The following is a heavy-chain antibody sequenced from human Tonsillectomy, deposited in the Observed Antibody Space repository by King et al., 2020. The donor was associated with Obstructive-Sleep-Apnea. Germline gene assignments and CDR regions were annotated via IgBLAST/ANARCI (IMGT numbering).Heavy chain of an antibody. D-gene: IGHD5-18*01. V-gene: IGHV4-39*07. J-gene: IGHJ3*02. CDR3: ASVRYSYGYLSAFDI. CDR1: GGSISSSSYY. CDR2: IYYTGST. Sequence: QLQESGPGLVKPSETLSLTCTVSGGSISSSSYYWGWIRQPPGKGLEWIESIYYTGSTYYNPSLKSRVTISVDTSKNQFSLKLRSVTAADTAVYYCASVRYSYGYLSAFDIWGQGTMVTVSS.